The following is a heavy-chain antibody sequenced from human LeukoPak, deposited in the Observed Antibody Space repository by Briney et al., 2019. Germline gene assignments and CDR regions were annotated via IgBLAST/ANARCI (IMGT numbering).Heavy chain of an antibody. V-gene: IGHV3-64*01. J-gene: IGHJ4*02. CDR1: GFTFSSYA. Sequence: GGSLRLSCAASGFTFSSYAMHWVRQAPGKGLEYVSAISSNGGSTYYANSVKGRFTISRDNSKNTLYLQMGSLRAEDMAVYYCARVGSYAELDYWGQGTLVTVSS. CDR3: ARVGSYAELDY. D-gene: IGHD1-26*01. CDR2: ISSNGGST.